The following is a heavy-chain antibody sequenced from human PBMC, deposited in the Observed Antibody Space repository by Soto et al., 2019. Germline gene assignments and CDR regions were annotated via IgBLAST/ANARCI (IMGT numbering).Heavy chain of an antibody. V-gene: IGHV1-2*04. J-gene: IGHJ6*02. D-gene: IGHD2-15*01. CDR1: GYTFTVYY. Sequence: AAVKVSCKASGYTFTVYYMHCVLQSPLQGLDWMGWINPNSGGTNYAQKFQGWLTMTRDTSISTAYMELSRLRSDDTAVYYCARRSGGSSYYYGMDVWGQGTTVTVSS. CDR2: INPNSGGT. CDR3: ARRSGGSSYYYGMDV.